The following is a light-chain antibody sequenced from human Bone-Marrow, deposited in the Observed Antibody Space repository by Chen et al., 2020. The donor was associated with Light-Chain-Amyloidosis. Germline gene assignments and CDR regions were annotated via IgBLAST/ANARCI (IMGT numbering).Light chain of an antibody. CDR1: NIGSTS. V-gene: IGLV3-21*02. CDR2: DDS. Sequence: SYVLTQPSSVSVAPGQTATIAWGGNNIGSTSVHWYQQTPGQAPLLVVYDDSDRPSGIPERLSGSNSGNTATLTIGRVEAGDEADYYCQVWDSSSDRPVFGGGTKLTVL. CDR3: QVWDSSSDRPV. J-gene: IGLJ3*02.